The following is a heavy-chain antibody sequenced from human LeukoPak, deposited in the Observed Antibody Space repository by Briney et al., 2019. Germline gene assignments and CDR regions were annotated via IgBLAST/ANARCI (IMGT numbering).Heavy chain of an antibody. CDR2: INHSGST. Sequence: SSETLSLTCAVYGGSFSGYYWSWIRQPPGKGLEWIGEINHSGSTNYNPSLKSRVTISVDTSKNQFSLKLSSVAAADTAVYYCARGGGYYDYVWGSYRHLDYWGPGTLVTVSS. CDR1: GGSFSGYY. V-gene: IGHV4-34*01. CDR3: ARGGGYYDYVWGSYRHLDY. J-gene: IGHJ4*02. D-gene: IGHD3-16*02.